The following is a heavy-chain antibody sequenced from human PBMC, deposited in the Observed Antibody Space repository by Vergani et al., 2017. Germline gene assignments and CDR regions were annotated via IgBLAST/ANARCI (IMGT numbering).Heavy chain of an antibody. D-gene: IGHD2-21*01. J-gene: IGHJ4*02. Sequence: EVQLVESGGVVVQPGGSLRLSCAASGFTFDDYTLHWVRQAPGKVREWVSLITWDGGTTYYADSLKGRFTVSRDNSNTSLFLQLNSLRPEDTAFYYCAKGKDGTYYDYWGQGTLVTVSS. CDR3: AKGKDGTYYDY. V-gene: IGHV3-43*01. CDR1: GFTFDDYT. CDR2: ITWDGGTT.